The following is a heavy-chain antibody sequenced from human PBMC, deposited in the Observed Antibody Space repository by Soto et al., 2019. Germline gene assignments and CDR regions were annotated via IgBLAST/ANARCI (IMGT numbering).Heavy chain of an antibody. V-gene: IGHV1-69*06. CDR2: IIPIFGTA. Sequence: SVKVSCKASGGTFSSYAISWVRQAPGQGLEWMGGIIPIFGTANYAQNFQGRVTVTADKSTSTAYMELSSLRSEDTAVYYCARGSPSYDRSGYSLWGQGSLVNVSA. CDR3: ARGSPSYDRSGYSL. J-gene: IGHJ4*02. CDR1: GGTFSSYA. D-gene: IGHD3-22*01.